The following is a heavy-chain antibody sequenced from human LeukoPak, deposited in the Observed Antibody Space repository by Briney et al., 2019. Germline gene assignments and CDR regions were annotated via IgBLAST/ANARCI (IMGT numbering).Heavy chain of an antibody. D-gene: IGHD3-22*01. CDR3: ARGAKSVVITSPFDY. V-gene: IGHV1-69*05. CDR1: GGTFSSYA. CDR2: IIPIFGTA. Sequence: GASVKVSCKASGGTFSSYAISWVRQAPGQGLEWMGGIIPIFGTANYAQKFQGRVTITTDESTSTAYMELSSLRSEDTAVYYCARGAKSVVITSPFDYWGQGTLVTVSS. J-gene: IGHJ4*02.